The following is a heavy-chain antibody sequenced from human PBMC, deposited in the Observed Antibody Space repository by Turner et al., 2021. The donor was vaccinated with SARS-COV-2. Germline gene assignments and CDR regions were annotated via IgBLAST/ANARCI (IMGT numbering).Heavy chain of an antibody. D-gene: IGHD3-10*01. J-gene: IGHJ4*02. Sequence: VQLVESGGGLVKPGGSVRLSCAASGFPFRRYGMNWVRQAPEKGLEWVASINSGSSYIYYADSLKGRVTISRDNTKRSLFLQMNSLRVEDTAVYYCTRSRDYYGSGTYYNYDYWCQGTLVTVSS. CDR1: GFPFRRYG. V-gene: IGHV3-21*02. CDR3: TRSRDYYGSGTYYNYDY. CDR2: INSGSSYI.